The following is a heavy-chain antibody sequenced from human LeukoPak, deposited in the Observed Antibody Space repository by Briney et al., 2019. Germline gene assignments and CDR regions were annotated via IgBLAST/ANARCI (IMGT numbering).Heavy chain of an antibody. CDR1: GFSLYGSGVG. Sequence: SGPTLVNPTQTLTLTCTFSGFSLYGSGVGVGWIRQPPGKAPEWLAVIYWDDDKRYNPSLRSRLTMSKDASKSQVFLVISNMDPVDTATYYCAHRRPGHLTGWDNSYFDNWGPGTLVTVSS. J-gene: IGHJ4*02. CDR2: IYWDDDK. CDR3: AHRRPGHLTGWDNSYFDN. V-gene: IGHV2-5*02. D-gene: IGHD1/OR15-1a*01.